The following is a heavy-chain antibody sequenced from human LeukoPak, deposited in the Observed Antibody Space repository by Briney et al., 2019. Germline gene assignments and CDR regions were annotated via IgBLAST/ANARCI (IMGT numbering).Heavy chain of an antibody. J-gene: IGHJ4*02. CDR2: IYYSGST. D-gene: IGHD3-22*01. Sequence: SETLSLTCTVSGGSNSSYYWSWIRQPPGKGLEWIGYIYYSGSTNYNPSLKSRVTISVDTSKNQFSLKLSSVTVADTAVYYCARQASGGYLVYWGQGTLVTVSS. CDR3: ARQASGGYLVY. V-gene: IGHV4-59*08. CDR1: GGSNSSYY.